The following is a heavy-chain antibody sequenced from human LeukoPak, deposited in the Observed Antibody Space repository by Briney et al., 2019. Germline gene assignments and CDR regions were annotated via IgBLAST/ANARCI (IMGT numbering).Heavy chain of an antibody. CDR3: AQGHYHLDV. D-gene: IGHD1-26*01. J-gene: IGHJ6*02. CDR1: GFTFRDYW. Sequence: GGSLRLSCAASGFTFRDYWMTWVRQAAGKGLEWVASIEPDGSEKYYADSVKGRFTLSRDNVENSLYLQMNTLRVDDTAVYYCAQGHYHLDVGGHGTTVTVSS. CDR2: IEPDGSEK. V-gene: IGHV3-7*01.